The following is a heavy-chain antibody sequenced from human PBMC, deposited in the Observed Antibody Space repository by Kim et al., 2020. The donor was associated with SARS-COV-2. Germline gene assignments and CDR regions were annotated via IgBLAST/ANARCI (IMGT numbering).Heavy chain of an antibody. CDR3: ARHERPIAWFGELMCWFDP. J-gene: IGHJ5*02. CDR1: GGSISSYY. D-gene: IGHD3-10*01. CDR2: IYYSGST. V-gene: IGHV4-59*08. Sequence: SETLSLTCTVSGGSISSYYWSWIRQPPGKGLEWIGYIYYSGSTNYNPSLKSRVTISVDTSKNQFSLKLSSVTAADTAVYYCARHERPIAWFGELMCWFDPWGQGTLVTVSS.